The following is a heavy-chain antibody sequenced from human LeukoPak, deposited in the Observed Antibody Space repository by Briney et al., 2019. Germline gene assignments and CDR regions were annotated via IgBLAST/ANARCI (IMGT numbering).Heavy chain of an antibody. CDR2: IIPIFGIA. D-gene: IGHD2-2*01. Sequence: SVKVSCKASGGTFSSYAISWVRQAPGQGLEWMGRIIPIFGIANYAQKFQGRVTITADKSTSTAYMELSSLRSEDTAVCYCARQCSSTSCYFEFDPWGQGTLVTVSS. CDR1: GGTFSSYA. V-gene: IGHV1-69*04. J-gene: IGHJ5*02. CDR3: ARQCSSTSCYFEFDP.